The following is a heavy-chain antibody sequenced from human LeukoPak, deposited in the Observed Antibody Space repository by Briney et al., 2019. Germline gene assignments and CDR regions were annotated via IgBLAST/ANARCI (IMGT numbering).Heavy chain of an antibody. V-gene: IGHV4-59*01. CDR1: GGSISSYY. J-gene: IGHJ4*02. CDR2: IYYSGST. D-gene: IGHD3-22*01. CDR3: AREHWGSSGQWVFDY. Sequence: PSETLSLTCTVSGGSISSYYWSWIRQPPGKGLEWIGYIYYSGSTNYNPSLKSRVTISVDTSKNQFSLKLSSVTAADTAVYYCAREHWGSSGQWVFDYWGQGTLVTVSS.